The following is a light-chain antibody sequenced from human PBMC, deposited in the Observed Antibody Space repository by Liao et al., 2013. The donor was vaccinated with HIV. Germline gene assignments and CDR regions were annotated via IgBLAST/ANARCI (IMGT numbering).Light chain of an antibody. CDR1: NIGSIS. CDR3: QAWDTTTAL. J-gene: IGLJ2*01. Sequence: SYELTQPPSVSVAPGKTAMITCEGNNIGSISVHWYQQKPGQAPVLVIYHDDDRPSGIPERFSGSNSGNTATLTISGAQVMDEADYYCQAWDTTTALLGGGTKLTVL. CDR2: HDD. V-gene: IGLV3-21*01.